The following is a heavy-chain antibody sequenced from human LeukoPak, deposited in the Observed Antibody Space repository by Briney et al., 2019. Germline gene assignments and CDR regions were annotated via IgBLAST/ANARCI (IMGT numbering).Heavy chain of an antibody. CDR1: GFTFSSYA. CDR3: AKGMDAEQWLDAFDI. D-gene: IGHD6-19*01. V-gene: IGHV3-23*01. Sequence: GGSLRLSCAASGFTFSSYAMSWVRQAPGKGLKWVSAISGSGGSTYYADSVKGRFTISRDNSKNTLYLQMNSLRAEDTAVYYCAKGMDAEQWLDAFDIWGRGTMVTVSS. J-gene: IGHJ3*02. CDR2: ISGSGGST.